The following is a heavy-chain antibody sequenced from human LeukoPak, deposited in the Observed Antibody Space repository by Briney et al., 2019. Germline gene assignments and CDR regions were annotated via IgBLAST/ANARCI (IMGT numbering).Heavy chain of an antibody. D-gene: IGHD2-21*02. J-gene: IGHJ4*02. CDR2: ISSSGDST. CDR3: ARDSPHCGGDCYFGY. V-gene: IGHV3-23*01. Sequence: GGSLRLSCAASGFTFSSYGMSWVRQAPGKGLEWVSSISSSGDSTMYGDSVKGRFTISRDNSKNTLYLQMNSLRAEDTAVYYCARDSPHCGGDCYFGYWGQGTLVTVSS. CDR1: GFTFSSYG.